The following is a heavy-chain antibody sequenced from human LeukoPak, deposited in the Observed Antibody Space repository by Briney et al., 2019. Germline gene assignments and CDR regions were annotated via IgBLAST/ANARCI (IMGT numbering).Heavy chain of an antibody. J-gene: IGHJ4*02. Sequence: SETLSLTCAVYGGSFSGYYWSWIRQPPGKGLEWIGEINHSGSTNYNPPLKSRVTMSVDTSKNQFFLRLSSVTAADTAVYYCASSSAMVTHSFDYWGQGTLVTVSS. V-gene: IGHV4-34*01. D-gene: IGHD5-18*01. CDR3: ASSSAMVTHSFDY. CDR1: GGSFSGYY. CDR2: INHSGST.